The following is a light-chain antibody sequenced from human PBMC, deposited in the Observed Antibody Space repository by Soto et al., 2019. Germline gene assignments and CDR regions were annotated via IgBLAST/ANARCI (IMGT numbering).Light chain of an antibody. CDR1: ESISNW. CDR3: RQYDTYWT. Sequence: DIQMTQSPSTLSASVGDRLIISCRASESISNWLAWYQQKPGKAPNLLIYKASSLKSGVPLRFSGGGSGTEFPLTINSLQPDDFATYYCRQYDTYWTFGQGTKVDIK. J-gene: IGKJ1*01. V-gene: IGKV1-5*03. CDR2: KAS.